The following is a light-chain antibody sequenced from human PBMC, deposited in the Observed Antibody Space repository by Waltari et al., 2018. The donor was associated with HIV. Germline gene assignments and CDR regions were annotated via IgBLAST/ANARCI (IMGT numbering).Light chain of an antibody. CDR1: HDISVW. CDR3: QQANSLPLT. Sequence: DVQMTQSPSSVSASVGDRVTITCRASHDISVWLAWYQQKPGIAPKLLIYSASILHSGVPSRFSGSGSETHFTLTISSLQPEDFATYYCQQANSLPLTFGPGTKVEIK. J-gene: IGKJ3*01. V-gene: IGKV1-12*01. CDR2: SAS.